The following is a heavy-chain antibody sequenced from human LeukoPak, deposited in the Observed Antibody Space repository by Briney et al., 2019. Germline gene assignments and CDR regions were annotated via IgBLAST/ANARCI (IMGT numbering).Heavy chain of an antibody. CDR2: ISSSSSTI. J-gene: IGHJ4*02. CDR1: GSTFSSYS. V-gene: IGHV3-48*02. CDR3: ARDGTIVVAPLGFFDY. Sequence: GGSLRLSCAASGSTFSSYSMNWVRQAPGKGLEWVSYISSSSSTIYYADSVKGRFTISRDNAKNSLYLQMNSLRDEDTAVYYCARDGTIVVAPLGFFDYWGQGTLVTVSS. D-gene: IGHD3-22*01.